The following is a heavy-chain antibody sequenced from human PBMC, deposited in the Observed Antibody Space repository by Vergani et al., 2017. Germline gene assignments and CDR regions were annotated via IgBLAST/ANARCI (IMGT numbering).Heavy chain of an antibody. CDR3: VRLPQLSSASCYYGTARGRFDP. D-gene: IGHD2-2*01. Sequence: EVQLVQSGAEVKKPGESLRISCKGSGYSFTNYWISWVRQMPGKGLEWMGIIDPSDSYTNYSPAFQGHVTISADKSISTAYLQWSSLKASDTAMYYCVRLPQLSSASCYYGTARGRFDPWGEGTLVTVSS. V-gene: IGHV5-10-1*03. CDR1: GYSFTNYW. J-gene: IGHJ5*02. CDR2: IDPSDSYT.